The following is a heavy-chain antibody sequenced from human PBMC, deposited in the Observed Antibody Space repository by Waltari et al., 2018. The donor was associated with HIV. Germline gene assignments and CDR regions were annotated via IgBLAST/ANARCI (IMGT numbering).Heavy chain of an antibody. CDR2: INDRGPV. CDR3: GGGRDSREQKLVAGFDY. CDR1: NGSFSDYY. Sequence: QVQLQQGGAGLLKPSETLSTTCAVYNGSFSDYYWIWLRLSPGKGLEWIGEINDRGPVDYNPSLRSRLTISSDMSKRQFSLKLKSVTVADTALYFCGGGRDSREQKLVAGFDYWGRGTLVTVSS. D-gene: IGHD6-19*01. J-gene: IGHJ4*02. V-gene: IGHV4-34*01.